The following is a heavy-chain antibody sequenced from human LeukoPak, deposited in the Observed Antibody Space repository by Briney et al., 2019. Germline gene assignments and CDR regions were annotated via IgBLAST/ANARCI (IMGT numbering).Heavy chain of an antibody. CDR3: AKDRGAYRLFDY. CDR1: GFTFSSYG. J-gene: IGHJ4*02. Sequence: GGSLRLSCAASGFTFSSYGMNWVRQAPGKGLEWVSAIVGSGSSTHYADSLKGRFAISRDNSKNTLYLQMNSLRAEDTAVYYCAKDRGAYRLFDYWGQGTLVTVSS. CDR2: IVGSGSST. D-gene: IGHD3-10*01. V-gene: IGHV3-23*01.